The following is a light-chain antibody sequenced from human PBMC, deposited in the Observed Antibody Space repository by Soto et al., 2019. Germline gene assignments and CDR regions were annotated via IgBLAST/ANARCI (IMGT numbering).Light chain of an antibody. Sequence: DVVMTQSPLSLPVTLGQPASISCRSSQSLVHSDGTTYLNWFQQRPGQSPRRLISKVSNRDSGVPDRFSVSALGTDFTLKISRVEAEDVGVYYCMQGTHWPYTFGQGTKLEIK. CDR2: KVS. CDR3: MQGTHWPYT. V-gene: IGKV2-30*02. J-gene: IGKJ2*01. CDR1: QSLVHSDGTTY.